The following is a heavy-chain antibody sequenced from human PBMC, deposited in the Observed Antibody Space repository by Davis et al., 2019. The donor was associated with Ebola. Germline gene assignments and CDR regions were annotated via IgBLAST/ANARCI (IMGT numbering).Heavy chain of an antibody. CDR3: ARLGIAAAGASGYFDL. V-gene: IGHV5-51*01. CDR2: IYPGDSDT. J-gene: IGHJ2*01. D-gene: IGHD6-13*01. Sequence: KVSCKGSGYSFTSYWIGWVRQMPGKGLEWMGIIYPGDSDTRYSPSFQGQVTISADKSISTAYLQWSSLKASDTAMYYCARLGIAAAGASGYFDLWGRGTLVTVSS. CDR1: GYSFTSYW.